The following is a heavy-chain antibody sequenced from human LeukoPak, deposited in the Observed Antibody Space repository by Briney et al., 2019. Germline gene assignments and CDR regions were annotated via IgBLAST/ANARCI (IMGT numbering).Heavy chain of an antibody. CDR1: GFPLSGYS. CDR3: ARDAPGSHFDY. V-gene: IGHV3-48*01. Sequence: GGSLRLSGAASGFPLSGYSMNWVRQAPGKGLEWVSYISKSSSTIYYADSVKGRFTISRDNAKNSLYLQMNSLRAEDTAVYYCARDAPGSHFDYWGQGTLVTVSS. J-gene: IGHJ4*02. D-gene: IGHD7-27*01. CDR2: ISKSSSTI.